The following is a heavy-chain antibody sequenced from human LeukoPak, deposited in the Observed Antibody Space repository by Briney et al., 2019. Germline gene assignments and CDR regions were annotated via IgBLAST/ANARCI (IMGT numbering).Heavy chain of an antibody. CDR1: GFTFSSYS. CDR3: ARARLAVSGNYFEN. V-gene: IGHV3-21*01. D-gene: IGHD6-19*01. J-gene: IGHJ4*02. Sequence: PGGSLRLSCAASGFTFSSYSMNWVRQAPGKGLEWVSSISSSSSYIYYADSVKGRFTISRDNAKNSLYLQMNSLRVEDTAVYHCARARLAVSGNYFENWGQGTLVTVSS. CDR2: ISSSSSYI.